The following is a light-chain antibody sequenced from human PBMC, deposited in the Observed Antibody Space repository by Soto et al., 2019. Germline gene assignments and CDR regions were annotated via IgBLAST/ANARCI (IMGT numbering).Light chain of an antibody. J-gene: IGKJ4*01. CDR3: QQYSNWPLLS. CDR2: GAS. CDR1: QSVGSN. Sequence: EGVVTPSPAPLSVFPGGGGPLSFRASQSVGSNLAWYQQKPGQTPRVLIYGASTRAIGIPARFSGSGFGTEFTLTISSLQSEDFVVYYCQQYSNWPLLSFGGGTKV. V-gene: IGKV3-15*01.